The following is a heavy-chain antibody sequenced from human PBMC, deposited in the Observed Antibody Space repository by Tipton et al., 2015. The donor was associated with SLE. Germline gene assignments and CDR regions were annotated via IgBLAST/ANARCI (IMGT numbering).Heavy chain of an antibody. V-gene: IGHV3-15*01. Sequence: QLVQSGGGLVKPGGSLRLSCAASGFTFSNAWMSWVRQAPGKGLEWVGRIKSKTDGGTTDYAAPVKGRFTISRDNSKNTMYLQMNSLRAEDTAVYYCARANWDFWSGYQVFEYWGQGTLVTVSS. CDR2: IKSKTDGGTT. CDR3: ARANWDFWSGYQVFEY. CDR1: GFTFSNAW. D-gene: IGHD3-3*01. J-gene: IGHJ4*02.